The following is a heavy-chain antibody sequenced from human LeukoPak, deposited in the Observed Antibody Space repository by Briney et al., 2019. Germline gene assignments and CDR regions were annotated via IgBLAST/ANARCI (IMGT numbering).Heavy chain of an antibody. D-gene: IGHD1-1*01. CDR3: ARDATTAIGTVYMDV. J-gene: IGHJ6*03. CDR1: GFTFSRFT. Sequence: GGSLRLSCAASGFTFSRFTMNWVRQAPGKGLEWLSHISDSGSSVHYADSVKGRFTISRDNSKNSLYLEMNSLRVEDTAIYYCARDATTAIGTVYMDVWGKGTTVTISS. CDR2: ISDSGSSV. V-gene: IGHV3-48*03.